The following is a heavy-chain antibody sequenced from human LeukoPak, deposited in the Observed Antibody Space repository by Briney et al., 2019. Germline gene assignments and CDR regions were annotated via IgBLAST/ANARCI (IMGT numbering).Heavy chain of an antibody. CDR3: ARAEGSSSWYGDYYYYMDV. V-gene: IGHV3-48*01. CDR1: GFRFSTYW. Sequence: PGGSLRLSCAASGFRFSTYWMNWVRQAPGKGLEWVSYISSSSSTIYYADSVKGRFTISRDNAKNSLYLQMNSLRAEDTAVYYCARAEGSSSWYGDYYYYMDVWGKGTTVTVSS. J-gene: IGHJ6*03. D-gene: IGHD6-13*01. CDR2: ISSSSSTI.